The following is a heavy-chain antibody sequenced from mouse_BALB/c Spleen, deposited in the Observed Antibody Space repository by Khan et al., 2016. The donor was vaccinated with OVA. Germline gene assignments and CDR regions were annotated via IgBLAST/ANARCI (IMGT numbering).Heavy chain of an antibody. Sequence: QVQLTESGPGLVAPSQSLSITCTVSGFSLTSHGVHWVRQPPGKGLDWLGVIWAGGSTNYNSALMSRLSISKDSSKSQVFLKMNSLQTDDTAMYYCARNREPDYFDYWGQGTTLTVSS. CDR1: GFSLTSHG. CDR3: ARNREPDYFDY. V-gene: IGHV2-9*02. J-gene: IGHJ2*01. CDR2: IWAGGST.